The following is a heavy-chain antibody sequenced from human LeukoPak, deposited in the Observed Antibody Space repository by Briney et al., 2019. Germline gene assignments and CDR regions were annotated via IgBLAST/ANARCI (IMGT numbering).Heavy chain of an antibody. CDR3: ARCPDYYGSGSYPYYFDY. D-gene: IGHD3-10*01. CDR1: GYSFTSYW. CDR2: IYPGDSDT. J-gene: IGHJ4*02. V-gene: IGHV5-51*01. Sequence: GESLKISCKGSGYSFTSYWIGWVRQMPGKGLEWMGIIYPGDSDTRYSPSFQGQVTISADKSISTAYLQWSSLKASDTAMYYCARCPDYYGSGSYPYYFDYWGQGTLVTVSS.